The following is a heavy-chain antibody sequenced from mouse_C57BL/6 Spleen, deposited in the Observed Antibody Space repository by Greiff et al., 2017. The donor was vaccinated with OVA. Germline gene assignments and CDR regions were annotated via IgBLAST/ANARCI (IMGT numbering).Heavy chain of an antibody. J-gene: IGHJ2*01. CDR3: ARLGWGSYYFDY. D-gene: IGHD1-1*02. CDR2: INPSSGYT. Sequence: QVQLKESGAELARPGASVKMSCKASGYTFTSYTMHWVKQRPGQGLEWIGYINPSSGYTKYNQKFKDKATLTADKSSSTAYMQLSSLTSEDSAVYYCARLGWGSYYFDYWGQGTTLTVSS. V-gene: IGHV1-4*01. CDR1: GYTFTSYT.